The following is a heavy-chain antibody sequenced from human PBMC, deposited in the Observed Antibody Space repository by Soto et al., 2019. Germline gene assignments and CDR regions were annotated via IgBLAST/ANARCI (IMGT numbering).Heavy chain of an antibody. CDR3: ARLVTD. D-gene: IGHD4-4*01. Sequence: EVQLLDSGGALVQPGGSLRLSCATSGFTFSNHAMSWVRQAPGKGLEWVSTFTTSGDFTYYADSVNGRFTISRDNSTSTLYLKMNRLRVEDTAVYYCARLVTDWGQGTLVTVSS. CDR1: GFTFSNHA. V-gene: IGHV3-23*01. J-gene: IGHJ4*02. CDR2: FTTSGDFT.